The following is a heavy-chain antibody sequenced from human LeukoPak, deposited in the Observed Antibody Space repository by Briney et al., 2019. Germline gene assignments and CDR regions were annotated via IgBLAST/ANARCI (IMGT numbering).Heavy chain of an antibody. J-gene: IGHJ6*03. Sequence: GESLRLSCAASGFSFTTYWMSWVRQAPGKGLEWVANINQDGTEKYYVDSVKGRFTISRDNAKNSLYLQMNSLRAGDTAVYYCARETPNYDILTGYYPTLYYYYYYMDVWGKGTTVTVSS. D-gene: IGHD3-9*01. CDR2: INQDGTEK. CDR1: GFSFTTYW. V-gene: IGHV3-7*01. CDR3: ARETPNYDILTGYYPTLYYYYYYMDV.